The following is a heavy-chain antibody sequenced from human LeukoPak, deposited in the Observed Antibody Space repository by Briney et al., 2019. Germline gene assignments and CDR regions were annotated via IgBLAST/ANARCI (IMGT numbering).Heavy chain of an antibody. CDR2: VYHTGST. Sequence: YPSETLSLTCTVSGGSMNTYFWSWIRQPPGKGLEWMGYVYHTGSTTYKPSLKSRITISVDTSKNQFSLKLTSVTAADTAVYYCARVAWSGSYVNYSYMDVWGKGTTVTVS. CDR3: ARVAWSGSYVNYSYMDV. D-gene: IGHD3-16*01. CDR1: GGSMNTYF. J-gene: IGHJ6*03. V-gene: IGHV4-59*01.